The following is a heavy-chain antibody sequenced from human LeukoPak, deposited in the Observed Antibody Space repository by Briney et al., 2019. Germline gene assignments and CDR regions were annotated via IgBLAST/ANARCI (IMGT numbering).Heavy chain of an antibody. V-gene: IGHV3-20*04. CDR2: INWNGVST. D-gene: IGHD3/OR15-3a*01. CDR1: GFTFDDYG. CDR3: ARDLDSSDV. J-gene: IGHJ6*04. Sequence: SGGSLRLSCAASGFTFDDYGMSWVRQAPGKGLKWVSGINWNGVSTGYADSVKGRFTISRDNAKKSMYLQMNSLRAEDTALYYCARDLDSSDVWAKGTTVTVSS.